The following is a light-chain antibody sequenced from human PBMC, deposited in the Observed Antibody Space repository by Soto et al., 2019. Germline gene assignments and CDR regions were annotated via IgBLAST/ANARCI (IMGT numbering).Light chain of an antibody. CDR2: AAS. CDR1: QSVTSN. J-gene: IGKJ2*01. Sequence: DIQMTQSPSSLSASIGDRVTITCRASQSVTSNLNWYQQKFGETPKLLMYAASNLQGGVPSRFSGSGSGTDFTLTISSLQPEDFATYYCQQYYSPPYTFGQRTKLEV. V-gene: IGKV1-39*01. CDR3: QQYYSPPYT.